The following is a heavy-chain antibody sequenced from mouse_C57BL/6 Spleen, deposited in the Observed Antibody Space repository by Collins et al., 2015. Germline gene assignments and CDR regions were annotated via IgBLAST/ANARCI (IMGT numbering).Heavy chain of an antibody. J-gene: IGHJ3*01. CDR3: AREGYYGSNYGFAY. V-gene: IGHV3-6*01. CDR2: IMYDGSN. CDR1: GYSITNNYY. Sequence: DVQLQESGPGLVKPSQSLSLTCSVTGYSITNNYYWNWIRQFPGNKLEWMGYIMYDGSNNYNPSLKNRISITRDTSKNQFFLKLNSVTTEDTATYYCAREGYYGSNYGFAYWGQGTLVTVSA. D-gene: IGHD1-1*01.